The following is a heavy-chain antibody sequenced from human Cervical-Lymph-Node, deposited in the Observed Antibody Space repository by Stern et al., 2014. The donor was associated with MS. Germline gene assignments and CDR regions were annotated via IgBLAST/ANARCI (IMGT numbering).Heavy chain of an antibody. CDR1: GFTFGSYS. CDR3: ARDQGGKYYDSSGYYSDAFDI. CDR2: ISSSSSYI. Sequence: VQLVESGGGLVKPGGSLRLSCAASGFTFGSYSMNWVRQAPGKGLEWVSSISSSSSYIYYADSVKGRFTISRDNAKNSLYLQMNSLRAEDTAVYYCARDQGGKYYDSSGYYSDAFDIWGQGTMVTVSS. J-gene: IGHJ3*02. D-gene: IGHD3-22*01. V-gene: IGHV3-21*01.